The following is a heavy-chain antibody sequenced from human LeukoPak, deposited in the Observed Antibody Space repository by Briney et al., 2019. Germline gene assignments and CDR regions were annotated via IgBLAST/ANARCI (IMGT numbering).Heavy chain of an antibody. CDR1: GFTFSSYS. V-gene: IGHV3-21*01. J-gene: IGHJ4*02. Sequence: GGSLRLSRAASGFTFSSYSMNWVRQAPGKGLEWVSSISSSSSYIYYADSVKGRFTISRDNAKNSLYLQMNSLRAEDTAVYYCARDLRFGDHYFDYWGQGTLVTVSS. CDR2: ISSSSSYI. CDR3: ARDLRFGDHYFDY. D-gene: IGHD3-10*01.